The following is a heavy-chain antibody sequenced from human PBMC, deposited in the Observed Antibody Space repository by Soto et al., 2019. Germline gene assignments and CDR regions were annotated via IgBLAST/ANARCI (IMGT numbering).Heavy chain of an antibody. CDR3: AREGQALYYYYGMDV. Sequence: QVQVVQSGDEVKKPGASVKVSCKASGYTFTNYGFSWVRQAPGQGLEWMGWISGYNGNTKYAEKFQGRVTMTTDTSTSTAHMELRSLRSDDTAVYYFAREGQALYYYYGMDVWGQGTAVTVSS. CDR2: ISGYNGNT. V-gene: IGHV1-18*01. CDR1: GYTFTNYG. J-gene: IGHJ6*02.